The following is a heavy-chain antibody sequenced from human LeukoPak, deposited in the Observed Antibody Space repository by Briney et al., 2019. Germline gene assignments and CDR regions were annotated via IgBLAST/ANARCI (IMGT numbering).Heavy chain of an antibody. V-gene: IGHV1-2*02. CDR3: AREGRPGAYNWFDP. J-gene: IGHJ5*02. Sequence: ASVKVSCKTSGYTFTGYYMHWVRQAPGQGLEWMGWINPNSGGTNYAQKFQGRVTMTRDTSISIAYMELSRLRSDDTAVYYCAREGRPGAYNWFDPWGQGTLVTVSS. CDR1: GYTFTGYY. D-gene: IGHD1-14*01. CDR2: INPNSGGT.